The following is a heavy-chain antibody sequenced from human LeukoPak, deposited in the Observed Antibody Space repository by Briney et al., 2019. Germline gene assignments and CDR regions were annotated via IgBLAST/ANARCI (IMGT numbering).Heavy chain of an antibody. V-gene: IGHV3-21*01. Sequence: PGGSLRLSCAASGFTFSSYSMNWVRQAPGKGLEWVSSISSSSSYIYYADSVKGRFTISRDNAKNSLYLQMNSLRAEDTAVYYCARDSAITFGGAPYYFDYWGQGTLVTVSS. CDR1: GFTFSSYS. CDR3: ARDSAITFGGAPYYFDY. CDR2: ISSSSSYI. J-gene: IGHJ4*02. D-gene: IGHD3-16*01.